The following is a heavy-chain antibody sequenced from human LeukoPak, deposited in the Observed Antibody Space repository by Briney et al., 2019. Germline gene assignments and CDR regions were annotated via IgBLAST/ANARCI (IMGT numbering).Heavy chain of an antibody. D-gene: IGHD4-17*01. CDR3: ARNDYGDYGIDY. Sequence: GGSLRLSCTSSGFTFSTYIMSWVRQAPGKGLEWVSYISRSASSIYYAASVKGRVTTSRDNAKNSLYLQMNSLRAEDTAIYFCARNDYGDYGIDYWGQGTLVTVSS. CDR1: GFTFSTYI. J-gene: IGHJ4*02. V-gene: IGHV3-21*01. CDR2: ISRSASSI.